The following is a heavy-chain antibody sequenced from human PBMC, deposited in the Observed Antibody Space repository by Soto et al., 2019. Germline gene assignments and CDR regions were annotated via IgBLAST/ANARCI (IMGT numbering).Heavy chain of an antibody. CDR2: ISTTSSYT. D-gene: IGHD2-2*01. J-gene: IGHJ6*02. CDR3: ARVQCSSRRCRPVSGLDV. Sequence: QVQLVESGGDLVKPGGSLRLSCAASGFIFSDYYMSWIRQPPGKGLEWLSYISTTSSYTNYADSVKGRFTISRDNAKNSVDLHINSLRTEGTAVDFCARVQCSSRRCRPVSGLDVWGQGTTVTVS. CDR1: GFIFSDYY. V-gene: IGHV3-11*05.